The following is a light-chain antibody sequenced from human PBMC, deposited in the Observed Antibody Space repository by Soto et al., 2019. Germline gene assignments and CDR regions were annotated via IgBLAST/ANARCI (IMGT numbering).Light chain of an antibody. CDR1: SSNIGSNY. CDR2: SNN. J-gene: IGLJ1*01. CDR3: AAWDDSLSGRYV. Sequence: QAVVTQPPSASGTPGQRVTISCSGSSSNIGSNYVYWYQQLPGTAPKLLIYSNNQRPSGVPDRFSGSKSGTSASLAISGLRSEDEADYYCAAWDDSLSGRYVFGTGTKVTVL. V-gene: IGLV1-47*02.